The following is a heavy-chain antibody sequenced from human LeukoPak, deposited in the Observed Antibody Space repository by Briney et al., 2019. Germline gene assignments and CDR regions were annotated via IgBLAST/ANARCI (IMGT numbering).Heavy chain of an antibody. Sequence: GGSLRLSCAASGFTFSSYEMNWVRQAPGKGLEWVSYISSSGSTIYYADSVKGRFTISRDNSKSTLYLHMNSLRAEDTALYYCAKVAGRAFGAVIASRARYYMDVWGKGTTVTVSS. J-gene: IGHJ6*03. CDR2: ISSSGSTI. CDR1: GFTFSSYE. D-gene: IGHD3-16*02. CDR3: AKVAGRAFGAVIASRARYYMDV. V-gene: IGHV3-48*03.